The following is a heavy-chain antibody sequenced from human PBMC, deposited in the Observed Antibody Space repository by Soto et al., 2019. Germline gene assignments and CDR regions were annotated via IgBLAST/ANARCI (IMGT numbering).Heavy chain of an antibody. Sequence: ASVKVSCKASGYTFAGYYMRWVRQAPGQGLEWMGWINPNSGGTNYAQKFQGWVTMTRDTSISTAYMELSRLRSDDTAVYYCAREMNIVAKGGDAFDIWGQGTMVTVSS. CDR3: AREMNIVAKGGDAFDI. CDR1: GYTFAGYY. D-gene: IGHD2-15*01. V-gene: IGHV1-2*04. CDR2: INPNSGGT. J-gene: IGHJ3*02.